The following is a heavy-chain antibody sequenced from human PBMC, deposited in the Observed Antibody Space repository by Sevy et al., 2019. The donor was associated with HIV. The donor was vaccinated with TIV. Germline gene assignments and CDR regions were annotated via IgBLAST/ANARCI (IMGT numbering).Heavy chain of an antibody. D-gene: IGHD3-22*01. V-gene: IGHV3-33*01. Sequence: GGSLRLSCAASGFTFSSYGMHWVRQAPGKGLEWVAVIWYDGSNKYYADSVKGRFTISRDNSKNTLYQQMNSLRAEDTAVYYCARVGPNYYDSSGYYSVAEYFQHWGQGTLVTVSS. CDR2: IWYDGSNK. CDR1: GFTFSSYG. J-gene: IGHJ1*01. CDR3: ARVGPNYYDSSGYYSVAEYFQH.